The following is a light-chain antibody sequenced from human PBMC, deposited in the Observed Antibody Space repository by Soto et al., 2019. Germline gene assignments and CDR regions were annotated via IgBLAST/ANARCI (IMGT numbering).Light chain of an antibody. Sequence: QPVLTQPPSVSRAPGQRVTISCTGSGSNIGAGFDVHWYQQLPGTAPKLLVYGNNNRPSGVPDRFSGSKSATSASLAITGLQADDEADYYCQSYDSSLSGWVFGTGTKLTVL. V-gene: IGLV1-40*01. J-gene: IGLJ1*01. CDR2: GNN. CDR1: GSNIGAGFD. CDR3: QSYDSSLSGWV.